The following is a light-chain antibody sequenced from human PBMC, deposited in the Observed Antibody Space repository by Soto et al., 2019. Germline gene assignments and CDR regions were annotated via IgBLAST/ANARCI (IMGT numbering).Light chain of an antibody. V-gene: IGKV1-39*01. CDR3: QQSYTIT. CDR2: GAS. CDR1: QNIINY. Sequence: DIQMTQSPSSLSASVGDRVTITCRASQNIINYLNWYQQKPEKAPILLIYGASSLQSGVPSRFSGSGSGTDFTLTINSLQPEDFATYYCQQSYTITFGQGTRVEIK. J-gene: IGKJ5*01.